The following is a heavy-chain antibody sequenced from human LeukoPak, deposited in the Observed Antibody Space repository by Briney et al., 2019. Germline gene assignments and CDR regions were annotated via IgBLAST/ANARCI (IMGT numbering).Heavy chain of an antibody. J-gene: IGHJ6*03. D-gene: IGHD3-3*01. CDR1: GGSISSYY. Sequence: PSETLYLTCTVSGGSISSYYWSWIRQPPGKGLEWIGYIYYSGSTNYNPSLKSRVTISVDTSKNQSSLKLSSVTAADTAVYYCARVIITIFGVVNYYYYMDVWGKGTTVTVSS. V-gene: IGHV4-59*01. CDR3: ARVIITIFGVVNYYYYMDV. CDR2: IYYSGST.